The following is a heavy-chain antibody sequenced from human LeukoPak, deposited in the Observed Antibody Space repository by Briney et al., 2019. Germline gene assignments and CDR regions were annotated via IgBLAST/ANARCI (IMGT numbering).Heavy chain of an antibody. CDR3: ARSRDSSGYYFGR. J-gene: IGHJ4*02. CDR1: GFTFSSYW. V-gene: IGHV3-74*01. CDR2: INSVGSST. Sequence: GGSLRLSCAASGFTFSSYWMHWVRQAPGKGLVWVSRINSVGSSTSYADSVKGRFTISRDNAKNTLYLQMNSLRAEDTAVYYCARSRDSSGYYFGRWGQGTLVTVSS. D-gene: IGHD3-22*01.